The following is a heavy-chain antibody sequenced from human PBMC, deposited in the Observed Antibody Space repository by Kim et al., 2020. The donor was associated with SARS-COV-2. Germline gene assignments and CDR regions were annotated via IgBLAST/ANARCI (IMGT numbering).Heavy chain of an antibody. CDR2: ISGSGGST. D-gene: IGHD4-17*01. J-gene: IGHJ6*02. CDR3: AKDQGLREYGDPTTYYYGMDV. Sequence: GGSLRLSCAASGFTFSSYAMSWVRQAPGKGLEWVSAISGSGGSTYYADSVKGRFTISRDNSKNTLYLQMNSLRAEDTAVYYCAKDQGLREYGDPTTYYYGMDVWGQGTTVTVSS. V-gene: IGHV3-23*01. CDR1: GFTFSSYA.